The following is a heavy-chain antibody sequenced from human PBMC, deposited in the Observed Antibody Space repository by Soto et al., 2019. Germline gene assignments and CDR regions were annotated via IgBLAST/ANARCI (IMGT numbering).Heavy chain of an antibody. CDR1: GFTFSSYG. CDR2: ISYDGSNK. D-gene: IGHD6-19*01. V-gene: IGHV3-30*18. Sequence: QVQLVESGGGVVQPGRSLRLSCAASGFTFSSYGMHWVRQAPDKGLEWVAVISYDGSNKYYADSVKGRFTIARDNSKNTLFLHMSSLRAEDTAVYYCVKDGSSGWPYYYGLDVWGQGTSVTVSS. J-gene: IGHJ6*02. CDR3: VKDGSSGWPYYYGLDV.